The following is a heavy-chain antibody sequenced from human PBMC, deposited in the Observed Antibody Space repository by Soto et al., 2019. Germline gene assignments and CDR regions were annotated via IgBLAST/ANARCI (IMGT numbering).Heavy chain of an antibody. D-gene: IGHD3-16*01. CDR3: AKTGGDYVWGYYRKSFYYRAG. V-gene: IGHV3-23*01. Sequence: EVQLLESGGGLVQPGGSLRLSCAASGFTFTTSALSWVRQVPGKGLEWVSSISGSVGSKYYADSVKGRYTISRDDSKYTLYLQMNSLRAEDAAVYYCAKTGGDYVWGYYRKSFYYRAGWGKGTTVTVSS. CDR2: ISGSVGSK. CDR1: GFTFTTSA. J-gene: IGHJ6*03.